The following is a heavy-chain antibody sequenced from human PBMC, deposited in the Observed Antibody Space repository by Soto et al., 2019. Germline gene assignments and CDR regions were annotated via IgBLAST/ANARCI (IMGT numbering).Heavy chain of an antibody. V-gene: IGHV4-61*01. CDR2: VYNSGST. Sequence: GQLQESGPGLVKPSENLSLTCPVSGGSFSGGSSCWSWIRQPPGKGLECIGYVYNSGSTTYNPSLNSRVTMSVDTSKNQLSLGLSSVTAADTAVYYGARVPLTTYFDLGGRGTLVTVSS. J-gene: IGHJ2*01. CDR3: ARVPLTTYFDL. D-gene: IGHD3-9*01. CDR1: GGSFSGGSSC.